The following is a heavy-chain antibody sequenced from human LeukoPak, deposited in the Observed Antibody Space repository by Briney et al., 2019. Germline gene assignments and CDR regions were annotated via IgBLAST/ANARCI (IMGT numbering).Heavy chain of an antibody. D-gene: IGHD7-27*01. CDR1: GYSISSGYH. V-gene: IGHV4-38-2*02. Sequence: SETLSLTCVVSGYSISSGYHWGWIRQPPGEGLEWIGSVYRSGSTYYNPSLKSRVTISVDTSKNQISLKVRSVTAADTAVYCCARENWVFDYWGQGILVTVSS. J-gene: IGHJ4*02. CDR3: ARENWVFDY. CDR2: VYRSGST.